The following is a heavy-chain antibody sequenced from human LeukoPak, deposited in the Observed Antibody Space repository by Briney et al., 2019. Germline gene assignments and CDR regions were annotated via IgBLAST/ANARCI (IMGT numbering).Heavy chain of an antibody. CDR1: GGSISSGSYY. Sequence: SETLSLTCTVSGGSISSGSYYWSWIRQPAGKGLEWIGRFHTSGSTDYNPSLKSRVSISVDTSKNHFSLKLSSVTAVDTAVYYCARGGVSDFDYWGQGTLVTVSS. D-gene: IGHD5/OR15-5a*01. CDR3: ARGGVSDFDY. J-gene: IGHJ4*02. CDR2: FHTSGST. V-gene: IGHV4-61*02.